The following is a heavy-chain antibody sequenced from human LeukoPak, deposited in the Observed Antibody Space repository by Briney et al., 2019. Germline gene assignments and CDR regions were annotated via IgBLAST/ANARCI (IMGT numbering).Heavy chain of an antibody. CDR1: GFTFSSYW. J-gene: IGHJ4*02. CDR3: TRDFGSIVVVTAIVD. D-gene: IGHD2-21*02. V-gene: IGHV3-7*01. Sequence: PGGSLRLSCAASGFTFSSYWMSWVRQAPGKGLEWVANIKPDGSDKYYVDSVKGRFTISRDNAKNSLYLQMNSLRAEDTAIYYCTRDFGSIVVVTAIVDWGQGTLVTVSS. CDR2: IKPDGSDK.